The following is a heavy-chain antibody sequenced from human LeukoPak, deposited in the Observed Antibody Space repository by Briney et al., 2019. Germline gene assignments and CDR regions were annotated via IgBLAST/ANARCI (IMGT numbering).Heavy chain of an antibody. D-gene: IGHD2-15*01. CDR2: INHSGST. CDR3: ARHPSGRQWWGGGNWFAP. J-gene: IGHJ5*02. CDR1: GGSFSGYY. V-gene: IGHV4-34*01. Sequence: PSETLSPTCAVYGGSFSGYYWSWIRQPPGKGLEWIGEINHSGSTNYNPSLKSRVTISVDTSNNQFSLKLSSVTAADTAVYYCARHPSGRQWWGGGNWFAPWGQGTLVTVSS.